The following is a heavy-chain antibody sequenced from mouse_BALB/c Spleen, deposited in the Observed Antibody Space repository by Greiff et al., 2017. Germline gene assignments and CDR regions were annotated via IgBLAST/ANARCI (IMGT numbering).Heavy chain of an antibody. J-gene: IGHJ3*01. Sequence: VQLQQSGAELVKPGASVKLSCTASGFNIKDTYMHWVKQRPEQGLEWIGRIDPANGNTKYDPKFQGKATITADTSSNTAYLQLSSLTSEDTAVYDCVGLLWFAYWGQGTLVTVSA. V-gene: IGHV14-3*02. CDR3: VGLLWFAY. CDR1: GFNIKDTY. D-gene: IGHD2-10*01. CDR2: IDPANGNT.